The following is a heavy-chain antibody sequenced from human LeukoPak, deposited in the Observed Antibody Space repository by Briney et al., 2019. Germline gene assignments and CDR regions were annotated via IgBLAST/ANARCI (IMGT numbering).Heavy chain of an antibody. CDR1: GGSIGSITYY. V-gene: IGHV4-39*07. CDR3: AREVKYYDFWSGYSGIYYMDV. CDR2: LHYSGST. J-gene: IGHJ6*03. Sequence: SETLSLTCSASGGSIGSITYYWAWIRQPPGKGLEWIGSLHYSGSTDYNPSLKSRVTVSVDMSKNQFSLKLTSVTAADTAVYYCAREVKYYDFWSGYSGIYYMDVWGKGTTVTVSS. D-gene: IGHD3-3*01.